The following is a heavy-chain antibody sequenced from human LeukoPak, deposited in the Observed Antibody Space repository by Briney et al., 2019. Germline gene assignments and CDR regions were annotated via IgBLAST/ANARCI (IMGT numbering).Heavy chain of an antibody. CDR2: IIPILHTP. Sequence: SVKVSCKASGGSFSNFMINWVRQAPGQGLEWMGGIIPILHTPNYSQKFQGRITISADESTSTAYMELSSLRSDDTAVYYCGRPRYCSGGVCHNNFDYWGQGTLVTVSS. J-gene: IGHJ4*02. D-gene: IGHD2-15*01. CDR3: GRPRYCSGGVCHNNFDY. CDR1: GGSFSNFM. V-gene: IGHV1-69*13.